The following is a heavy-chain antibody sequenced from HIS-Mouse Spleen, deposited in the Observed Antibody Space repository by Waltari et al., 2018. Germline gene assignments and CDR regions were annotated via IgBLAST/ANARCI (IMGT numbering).Heavy chain of an antibody. D-gene: IGHD6-6*01. CDR2: IDWDDDK. J-gene: IGHJ6*02. CDR1: GFSLSTSGMC. Sequence: QVTLRESGPALVKPTQTLTLTCTFSGFSLSTSGMCVSWIRQPPGKALEWLALIDWDDDKYYSTTLKTRLTISKDTSKNQVGLTMTNMDPVDTATYYCARTLYSSSSLYYYYGMDVWGQGTTVTVSS. CDR3: ARTLYSSSSLYYYYGMDV. V-gene: IGHV2-70*01.